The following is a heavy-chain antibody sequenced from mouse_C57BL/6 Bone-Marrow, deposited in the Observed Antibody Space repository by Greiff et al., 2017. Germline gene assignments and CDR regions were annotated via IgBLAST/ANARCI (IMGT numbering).Heavy chain of an antibody. V-gene: IGHV1-63*01. CDR2: IYPGGGYT. CDR3: ARLNYGAMDY. J-gene: IGHJ4*01. Sequence: VQLQQSGAELVRPGSSVKMSCKASGYTFTNYWIGWAKQRPGHGLEWIGDIYPGGGYTNYNEKFKGKATLTADKSSSTAYMQFSSLTSEDSAIYYGARLNYGAMDYWGQGTSVTGSS. CDR1: GYTFTNYW. D-gene: IGHD1-1*01.